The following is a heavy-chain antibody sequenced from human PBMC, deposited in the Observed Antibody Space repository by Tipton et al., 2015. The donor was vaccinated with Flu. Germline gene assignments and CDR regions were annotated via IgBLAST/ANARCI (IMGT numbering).Heavy chain of an antibody. CDR2: IHYSGST. D-gene: IGHD2-15*01. V-gene: IGHV4-31*03. CDR1: GDSISSNNYY. J-gene: IGHJ4*02. Sequence: TLSLTCNVSGDSISSNNYYWNWIRQHPGKGLEWIGYIHYSGSTYYNPSLKSRLTISVDTSKNQFSLKLTSVTAADTAVYFCAKDLPATGILGYWGQGTLVTVSS. CDR3: AKDLPATGILGY.